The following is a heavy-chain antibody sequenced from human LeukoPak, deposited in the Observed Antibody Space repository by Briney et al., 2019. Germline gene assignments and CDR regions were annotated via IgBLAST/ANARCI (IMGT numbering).Heavy chain of an antibody. J-gene: IGHJ6*02. D-gene: IGHD3-10*01. CDR1: GFTFSSYS. CDR2: ISSISSYI. Sequence: RGSLRLSCAASGFTFSSYSMNRVRQAPGEGLEWVSSISSISSYIYYPDSVKGRFNIPRDNPKNSLYLQMNSLNAEEQAVYYCARDWVVRGVIIIYGMDVWGQGTTVTVSS. V-gene: IGHV3-21*01. CDR3: ARDWVVRGVIIIYGMDV.